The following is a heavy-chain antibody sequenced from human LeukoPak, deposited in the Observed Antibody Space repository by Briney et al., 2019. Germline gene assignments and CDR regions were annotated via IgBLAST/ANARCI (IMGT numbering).Heavy chain of an antibody. J-gene: IGHJ4*02. V-gene: IGHV1-2*02. CDR3: ARGGYGLGSGGY. CDR2: ISAYNGNT. Sequence: ASVKVSCKASGYTFTGYYIHLVRQAPGPGLEWMGWISAYNGNTNYAQKPQGRVTMNRDTSISTAYMELSSLTPDDTAVYYCARGGYGLGSGGYWGQGTLVTVSS. CDR1: GYTFTGYY. D-gene: IGHD3-10*01.